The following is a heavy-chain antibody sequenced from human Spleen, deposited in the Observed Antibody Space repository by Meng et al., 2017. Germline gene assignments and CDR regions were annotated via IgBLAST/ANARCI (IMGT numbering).Heavy chain of an antibody. J-gene: IGHJ4*02. V-gene: IGHV1-46*01. CDR3: ARGITPYYDSSGYSPRGAYFDY. CDR1: GYTFTSYY. CDR2: INPSGGST. D-gene: IGHD3-22*01. Sequence: SVPVSCQASGYTFTSYYMHWVRQAPGQGLEWMGIINPSGGSTSYAQKFQGRVTMTRDTSTSTVYMELSSLRSEDTAVYYCARGITPYYDSSGYSPRGAYFDYWGQGTLVTVSS.